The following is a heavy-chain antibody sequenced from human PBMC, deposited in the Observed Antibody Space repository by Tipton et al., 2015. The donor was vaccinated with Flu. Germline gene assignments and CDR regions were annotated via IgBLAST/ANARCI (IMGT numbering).Heavy chain of an antibody. J-gene: IGHJ3*02. CDR1: GFTFDDYA. CDR2: ISWNSGSI. V-gene: IGHV3-9*01. Sequence: SLRLSCAASGFTFDDYAMHWVRQAPGKGLEWVSGISWNSGSIGYADSVKGRFTISRDNAKNSLYLQMNSLRAEDTALYYCAKDDYGDTGAFDIWGQGTMVTVFS. D-gene: IGHD4-17*01. CDR3: AKDDYGDTGAFDI.